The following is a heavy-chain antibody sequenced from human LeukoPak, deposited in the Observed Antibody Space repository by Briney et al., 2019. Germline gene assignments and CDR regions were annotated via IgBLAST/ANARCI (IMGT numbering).Heavy chain of an antibody. CDR2: IWYDGSNK. V-gene: IGHV3-33*01. Sequence: GGSLRLSCAASGFTFSSYGMHWVRQAPGKGLEWVAVIWYDGSNKYYADSVKGRFTISRDNSKNTLYLRMNSLRAEDTAVYYCARQRYDFWSGYYQNYYYYYMDVWGKGTTVTVSS. CDR1: GFTFSSYG. J-gene: IGHJ6*03. CDR3: ARQRYDFWSGYYQNYYYYYMDV. D-gene: IGHD3-3*01.